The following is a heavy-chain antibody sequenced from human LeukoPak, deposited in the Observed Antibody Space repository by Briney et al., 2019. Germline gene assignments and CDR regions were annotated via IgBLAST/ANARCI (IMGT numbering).Heavy chain of an antibody. J-gene: IGHJ4*02. Sequence: PSETLSLTCAVYGGSFSGYYWSWIRQPPGKGLEWIGEINHSGSTNYNPSLKSRVTISVDTSKNQFSLKLSSVTAADTALYYCASAPRQGSIGSLDYWGQGTLVTVSS. CDR3: ASAPRQGSIGSLDY. V-gene: IGHV4-34*01. CDR2: INHSGST. CDR1: GGSFSGYY. D-gene: IGHD3-10*01.